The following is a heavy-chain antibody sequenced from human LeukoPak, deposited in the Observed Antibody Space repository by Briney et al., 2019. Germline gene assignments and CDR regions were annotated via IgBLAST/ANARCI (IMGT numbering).Heavy chain of an antibody. J-gene: IGHJ3*02. CDR1: GFTVSNNY. D-gene: IGHD1-26*01. CDR2: IYSGGST. CDR3: ARGVGQDAFDI. Sequence: GGSLRLSCAASGFTVSNNYMSWVRQAPGKGLEWVSVIYSGGSTYHADSVKGRFTISRDNSKNTLYLQMNSLRVEDTAVYYCARGVGQDAFDIWGQGTMVTVSS. V-gene: IGHV3-53*01.